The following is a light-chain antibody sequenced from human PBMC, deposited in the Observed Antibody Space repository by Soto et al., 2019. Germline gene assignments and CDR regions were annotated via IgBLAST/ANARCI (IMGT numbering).Light chain of an antibody. J-gene: IGKJ1*01. CDR1: PGVSRW. Sequence: DLQMTQSPSSLSASVGDRVTITCRASPGVSRWLAWYQQKPDKAPKSLIYATSTLQSGVPSRFSGSGYGTDFTLTISSLQPEEFATYYCQQYGSFPATFGRGTKVEI. CDR3: QQYGSFPAT. CDR2: ATS. V-gene: IGKV1D-16*01.